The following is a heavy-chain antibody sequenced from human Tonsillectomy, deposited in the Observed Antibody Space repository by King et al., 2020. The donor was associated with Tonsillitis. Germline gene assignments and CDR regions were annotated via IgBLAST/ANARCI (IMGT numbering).Heavy chain of an antibody. CDR2: SHYSGST. CDR1: GASVSTYY. J-gene: IGHJ5*02. CDR3: ARHISVSSVGDNWLDP. V-gene: IGHV4-59*08. D-gene: IGHD1-26*01. Sequence: QVQLQESGPGLVKPSETLSLTCTVSGASVSTYYWSWIRQPPGKGPEWIGYSHYSGSTRYSPSLRSRVTLSVDTSKNQFSLKLSSVTAADTAMYYCARHISVSSVGDNWLDPWGQGTLVTVSS.